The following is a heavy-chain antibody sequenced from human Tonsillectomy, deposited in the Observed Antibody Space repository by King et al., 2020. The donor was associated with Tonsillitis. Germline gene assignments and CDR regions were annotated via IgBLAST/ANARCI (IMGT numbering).Heavy chain of an antibody. CDR3: AKDPIAAADTTADLDY. CDR2: ISYHGNNK. CDR1: GFTFSNYG. J-gene: IGHJ4*02. Sequence: VQLVESGGGVVQPGRSLRLSCAASGFTFSNYGMHWVRPAPGKGLEWVAIISYHGNNKQYADSVKGRFTISRDNSKNTLYLQMNSLRVDDTAVYYCAKDPIAAADTTADLDYWGQGTLVTVSS. D-gene: IGHD6-13*01. V-gene: IGHV3-30*06.